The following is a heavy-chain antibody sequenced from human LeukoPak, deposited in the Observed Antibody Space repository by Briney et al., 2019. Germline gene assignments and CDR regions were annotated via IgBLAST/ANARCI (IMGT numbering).Heavy chain of an antibody. CDR1: GYTFTSYG. V-gene: IGHV1-18*01. J-gene: IGHJ1*01. CDR3: AAHFSGLAEDFQH. CDR2: ISAYNGNT. Sequence: GASVKVSCKASGYTFTSYGISWVRQAPGQGLEWMGWISAYNGNTNYAQKRQGRVTMTTDTSTSTAYMELRSLRPDDAAVYYCAAHFSGLAEDFQHWGQGTLVTVSS. D-gene: IGHD2/OR15-2a*01.